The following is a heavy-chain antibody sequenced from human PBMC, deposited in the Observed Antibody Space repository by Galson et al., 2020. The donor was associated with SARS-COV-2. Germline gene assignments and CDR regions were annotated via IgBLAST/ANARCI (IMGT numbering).Heavy chain of an antibody. CDR3: ASGRRMVRGVIMDSYFDY. CDR1: GGTFSSYA. V-gene: IGHV1-69*01. D-gene: IGHD3-10*01. Sequence: VSCKASGGTFSSYAISWVRQAPGQGLEWMGGIIPIFGTANYAQKFQGRVTITADESTSTAYMELSSLRSEDTAVYYCASGRRMVRGVIMDSYFDYWGQGTLVTVSS. J-gene: IGHJ4*02. CDR2: IIPIFGTA.